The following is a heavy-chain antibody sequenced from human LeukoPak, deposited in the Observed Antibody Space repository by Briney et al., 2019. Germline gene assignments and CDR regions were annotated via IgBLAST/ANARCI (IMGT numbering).Heavy chain of an antibody. D-gene: IGHD3-22*01. J-gene: IGHJ4*02. CDR1: GYTFTSYA. CDR3: ARVRKYYDSSGYVGSAFDY. CDR2: INAGNGNT. V-gene: IGHV1-3*03. Sequence: ASVKVSCKASGYTFTSYAMHWVRQAPGQRLEWMGWINAGNGNTKYSQELQGRVTITRDTSASTAYMELSSLRSEDMAVYYCARVRKYYDSSGYVGSAFDYWGQGTLVTVSS.